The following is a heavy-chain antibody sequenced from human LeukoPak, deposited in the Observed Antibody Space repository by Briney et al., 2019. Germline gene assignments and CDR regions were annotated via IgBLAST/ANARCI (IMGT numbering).Heavy chain of an antibody. D-gene: IGHD3-10*01. J-gene: IGHJ4*02. CDR3: ARGGAYYTSGSYLGY. CDR2: IYHRGSA. V-gene: IGHV4-59*01. CDR1: GGSISTYY. Sequence: SETLSLTYTVSGGSISTYYWSWIRQPPGKGLEWIGYIYHRGSANYNPSLKSRVAISLDTSKNQFSLKLNSVTAADTAVYYCARGGAYYTSGSYLGYWGQGTLVTVSS.